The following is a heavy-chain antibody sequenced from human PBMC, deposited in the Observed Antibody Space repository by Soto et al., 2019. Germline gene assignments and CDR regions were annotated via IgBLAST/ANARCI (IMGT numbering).Heavy chain of an antibody. CDR3: ARGFGIPYGSGLFWYFDL. CDR1: GFTFSSYD. J-gene: IGHJ2*01. Sequence: GGSLRLSCAASGFTFSSYDMNWVRQAPGKGLEWVSYISSSGSTIYYADSVKGRFTISRDNAKNSLYLQMNSLRAEDTAVYYCARGFGIPYGSGLFWYFDLWGRGTLVTVSS. V-gene: IGHV3-48*03. D-gene: IGHD3-10*01. CDR2: ISSSGSTI.